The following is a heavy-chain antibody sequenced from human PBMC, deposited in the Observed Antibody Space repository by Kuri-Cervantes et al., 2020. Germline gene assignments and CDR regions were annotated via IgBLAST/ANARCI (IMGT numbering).Heavy chain of an antibody. Sequence: GGSLRLSCAASGFTFSSYAIHWVRQAPGKGLEWVAVISYDGSNKYYADSVKGRFTISRDNSKNTLYLQMNSLRAEDTAVYYCARDLEDYYYGMDVWGQGTTVTVSS. CDR2: ISYDGSNK. D-gene: IGHD1-1*01. CDR3: ARDLEDYYYGMDV. CDR1: GFTFSSYA. J-gene: IGHJ6*02. V-gene: IGHV3-30-3*01.